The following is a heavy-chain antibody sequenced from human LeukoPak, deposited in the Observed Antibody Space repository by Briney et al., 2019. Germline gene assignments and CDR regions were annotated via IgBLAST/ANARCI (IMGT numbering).Heavy chain of an antibody. V-gene: IGHV3-7*01. CDR3: MAESSTSWVGY. J-gene: IGHJ4*02. D-gene: IGHD6-13*01. Sequence: PGGSLRLSCAASGFTFSRHWMDWVRQAPGKGLEWVANIKEDGSVKQYVDSVKGRFSISRDNAKNSLYLQMNSLRAEDTAVYYCMAESSTSWVGYWGQGTLVTVSS. CDR2: IKEDGSVK. CDR1: GFTFSRHW.